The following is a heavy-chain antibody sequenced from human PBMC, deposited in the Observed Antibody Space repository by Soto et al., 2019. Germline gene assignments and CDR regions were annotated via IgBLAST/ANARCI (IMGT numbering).Heavy chain of an antibody. V-gene: IGHV1-69*01. Sequence: QVQLVQSGAEVKKPGSSVKVSCKASGGTFSSYAITWVRQAPGQGLEWMGGIIPIFGTTNYAQKFQGRVTITADESTSTAYMELSSLRSEDTAVYYCATNTSPNLSKINYYGMDVWGQGTTVTVSS. CDR3: ATNTSPNLSKINYYGMDV. CDR1: GGTFSSYA. CDR2: IIPIFGTT. D-gene: IGHD3-3*02. J-gene: IGHJ6*02.